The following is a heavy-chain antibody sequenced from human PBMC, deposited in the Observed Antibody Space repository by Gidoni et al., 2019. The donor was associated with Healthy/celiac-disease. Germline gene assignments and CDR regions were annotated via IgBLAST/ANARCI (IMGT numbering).Heavy chain of an antibody. V-gene: IGHV3-66*01. Sequence: EVQLVESGGGLVQPGGSLRLSCAASGFTVSSHYMSWVRQAPGKGLEWVSVIYSGGSTYYADSVKGRFTISRDNSKNTLYLQMNSLRAEDTAVYYCARARCGGDCYPLYYYYGMDVWGKGPRSPSPQ. CDR2: IYSGGST. CDR3: ARARCGGDCYPLYYYYGMDV. D-gene: IGHD2-21*02. J-gene: IGHJ6*01. CDR1: GFTVSSHY.